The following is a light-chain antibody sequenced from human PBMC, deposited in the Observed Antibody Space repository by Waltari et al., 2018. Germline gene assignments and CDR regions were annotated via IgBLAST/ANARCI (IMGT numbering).Light chain of an antibody. CDR1: QSLRIY. CDR2: HAS. J-gene: IGKJ1*01. CDR3: QHYESLPVT. Sequence: EIVLTQSPGTLSLSPGERATLSCRASQSLRIYLAWYQQKHGQAPRLLIYHASTRATGIPDRFSGSGSGTDFSLTISRLEPEDFAVYYCQHYESLPVTFGQGTKVEIK. V-gene: IGKV3-20*01.